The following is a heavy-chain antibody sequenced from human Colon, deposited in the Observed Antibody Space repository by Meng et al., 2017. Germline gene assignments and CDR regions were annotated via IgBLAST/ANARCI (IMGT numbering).Heavy chain of an antibody. CDR1: GFTFSSYR. CDR2: IKQDGSEK. Sequence: GESLKISCAASGFTFSSYRMSWVRQAPGKGLEWVANIKQDGSEKYYVDSVKGRFTISRDNAKNSLYLQMNSLRAEDTAVYYCARDSPPTMIVVVYGMDVWGQGTTVTVSS. V-gene: IGHV3-7*01. J-gene: IGHJ6*02. CDR3: ARDSPPTMIVVVYGMDV. D-gene: IGHD3-22*01.